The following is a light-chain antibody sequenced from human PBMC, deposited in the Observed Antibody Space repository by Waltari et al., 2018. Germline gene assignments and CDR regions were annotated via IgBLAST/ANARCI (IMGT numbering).Light chain of an antibody. CDR1: QSLTKRY. CDR3: QQYGSSVLYT. J-gene: IGKJ2*01. V-gene: IGKV3-20*01. Sequence: VLTQSPGTLSLSPGERATLSCRASQSLTKRYLAWYQQKPGQAPRLLIYVASSRAAGIPDRFSGSGSGTDFTLTISRLEPEDFAVYYCQQYGSSVLYTFGQGTKLEIK. CDR2: VAS.